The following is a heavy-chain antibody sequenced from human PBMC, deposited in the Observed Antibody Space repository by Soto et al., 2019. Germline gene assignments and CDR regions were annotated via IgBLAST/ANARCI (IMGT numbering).Heavy chain of an antibody. D-gene: IGHD6-13*01. Sequence: ASVKVSCKASGYTFTNFGISWVRQAPGQGLEWMGWISAYNGNTNYAQKLQGRVTMTTDTSTSTAYMELRSLRSDDTAVYYCARDRRAAAGTGWFDPWGQGTLVTVSS. CDR2: ISAYNGNT. V-gene: IGHV1-18*01. CDR1: GYTFTNFG. CDR3: ARDRRAAAGTGWFDP. J-gene: IGHJ5*02.